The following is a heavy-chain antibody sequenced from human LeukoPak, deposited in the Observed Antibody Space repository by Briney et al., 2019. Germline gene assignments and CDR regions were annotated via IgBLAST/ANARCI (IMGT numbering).Heavy chain of an antibody. Sequence: PSETLCLTCAVYGESFDGYYWSWIRQSPGKGLEWIGHINHVGITNHNPSLKSRVTISVDTSKNQFTLKVRSVTAADTGVYFCARKGLRPFEWLSEYFFDYWGQGTLVSVAS. CDR3: ARKGLRPFEWLSEYFFDY. CDR1: GESFDGYY. V-gene: IGHV4-34*01. D-gene: IGHD3-3*01. J-gene: IGHJ4*02. CDR2: INHVGIT.